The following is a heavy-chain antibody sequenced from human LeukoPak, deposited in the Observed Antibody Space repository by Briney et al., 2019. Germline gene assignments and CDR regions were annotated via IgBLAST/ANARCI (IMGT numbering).Heavy chain of an antibody. V-gene: IGHV1-2*02. CDR1: GYTFTGYY. Sequence: ASVKVSCKASGYTFTGYYIHWVRQAPGQGLEWMGWINPNSGGTNYAHKFQGRVALTRDTSINTAYMELSSLRSGDTAVYFCAKTGIQLWKTLDYWGQGTLVTVSS. D-gene: IGHD5-18*01. J-gene: IGHJ4*02. CDR3: AKTGIQLWKTLDY. CDR2: INPNSGGT.